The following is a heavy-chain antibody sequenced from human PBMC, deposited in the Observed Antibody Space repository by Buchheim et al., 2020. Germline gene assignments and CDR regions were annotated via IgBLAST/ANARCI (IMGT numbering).Heavy chain of an antibody. Sequence: QVQLVESGGGVVQPGRSLRLSCAASGFTFSSYAMHWVRQAPGKGLEWVAVISYDGSNKYYADSVKGRFTISRDNSKNTLYLQMNSLRAEDTAVYYCARPNDEWLLGYYYGMDVWGQGTT. J-gene: IGHJ6*02. CDR2: ISYDGSNK. D-gene: IGHD3-3*01. CDR3: ARPNDEWLLGYYYGMDV. V-gene: IGHV3-30-3*01. CDR1: GFTFSSYA.